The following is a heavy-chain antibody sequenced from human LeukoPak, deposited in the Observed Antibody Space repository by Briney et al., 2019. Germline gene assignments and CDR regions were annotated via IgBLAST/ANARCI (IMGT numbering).Heavy chain of an antibody. CDR2: IYFGGPT. J-gene: IGHJ4*02. D-gene: IGHD1-1*01. V-gene: IGHV4-31*03. Sequence: KTSETLSLTCNVSGGSIATNFYWTWIRQRPATGLEWIGYIYFGGPTYYNPSLKSRLTLSLDSSRNQFSLHLESVTAADSAVYFCVRDHDRNGYFDYWGQGILVTVSS. CDR1: GGSIATNFY. CDR3: VRDHDRNGYFDY.